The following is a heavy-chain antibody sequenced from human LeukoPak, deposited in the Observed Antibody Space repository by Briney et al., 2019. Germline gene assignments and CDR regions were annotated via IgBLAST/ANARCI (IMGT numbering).Heavy chain of an antibody. J-gene: IGHJ5*02. Sequence: SGTLSLTCGVSGGSISSGDFYWSWIRQPPGKGLEWIGCIYYSGSTYYIPSLKSRLTISLDTSQNQFSLKLSSVTAADTAVYYCARAPFGNWFDPWSQGTLVTVSS. V-gene: IGHV4-30-4*01. CDR3: ARAPFGNWFDP. CDR1: GGSISSGDFY. CDR2: IYYSGST. D-gene: IGHD3-10*01.